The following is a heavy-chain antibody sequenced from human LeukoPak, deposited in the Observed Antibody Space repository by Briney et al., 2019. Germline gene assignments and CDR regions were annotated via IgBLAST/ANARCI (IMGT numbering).Heavy chain of an antibody. Sequence: SETLSLTCGVSGYSISSGYYWGWIRQPPGKGLEWIGSIYHSGSTYYNPSLKSRVTISVDTSKNQFSLTLSSVTAADTALYYCARGYTTGWYYLDSWGQGTLVTVSS. CDR2: IYHSGST. CDR1: GYSISSGYY. CDR3: ARGYTTGWYYLDS. D-gene: IGHD6-19*01. J-gene: IGHJ5*01. V-gene: IGHV4-38-2*01.